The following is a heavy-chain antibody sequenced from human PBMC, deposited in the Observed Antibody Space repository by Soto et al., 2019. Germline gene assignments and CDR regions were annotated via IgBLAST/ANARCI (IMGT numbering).Heavy chain of an antibody. V-gene: IGHV4-34*01. D-gene: IGHD2-2*02. J-gene: IGHJ6*02. CDR3: ATATAATAAIREYYYYYGMDV. CDR2: INHSGST. CDR1: GGSFSGYY. Sequence: SETLSLTCAVYGGSFSGYYWSWIRQPPGKGLEWIVEINHSGSTNYNPSLKSRVTISVDTSKNQFSLKLSSVTAADTAVYYCATATAATAAIREYYYYYGMDVCGQGTTVTVSS.